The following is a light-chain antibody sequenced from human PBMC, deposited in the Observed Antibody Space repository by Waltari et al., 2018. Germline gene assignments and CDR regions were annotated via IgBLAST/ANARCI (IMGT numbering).Light chain of an antibody. Sequence: IRMTQSPSSLPASIGDRVTVTCRASEDIGNHLAWYQQKPGKVPNLLIYGASTLQSGVPSRVSGGGSGTNFTLTINSLQPDDVASYYCQKYDSPRWTFGPGTKVEIK. CDR1: EDIGNH. CDR2: GAS. V-gene: IGKV1-27*01. J-gene: IGKJ1*01. CDR3: QKYDSPRWT.